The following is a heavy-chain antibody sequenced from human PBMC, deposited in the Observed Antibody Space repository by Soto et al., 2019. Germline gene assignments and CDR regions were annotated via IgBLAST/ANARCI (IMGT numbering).Heavy chain of an antibody. CDR1: GYSFTSYW. CDR3: ARRMGGYCISTSQCYGNSLYYYYYGMDV. CDR2: IYPGDSDT. D-gene: IGHD2-2*01. Sequence: PGESLKISCKGSGYSFTSYWIGWVRQMPGKGLEWMGIIYPGDSDTRYSPSFQGQVTISADKSISTAYLQWSSLKASDTAMYYCARRMGGYCISTSQCYGNSLYYYYYGMDVWGQGTTVTVSS. V-gene: IGHV5-51*01. J-gene: IGHJ6*02.